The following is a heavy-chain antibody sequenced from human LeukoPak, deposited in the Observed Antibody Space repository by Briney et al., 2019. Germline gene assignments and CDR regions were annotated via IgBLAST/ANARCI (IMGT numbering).Heavy chain of an antibody. CDR1: GFTFSSYS. V-gene: IGHV3-21*01. CDR3: ARAPSGSYADFDY. Sequence: GGSLRLSCAASGFTFSSYSMNWVRQAPGKGLEWVSSISSSSSYIYYADSVKGRFTISRDNAKNSLYLQMNSLRAEDTAVYYCARAPSGSYADFDYWGQGALFTVSS. CDR2: ISSSSSYI. D-gene: IGHD1-26*01. J-gene: IGHJ4*02.